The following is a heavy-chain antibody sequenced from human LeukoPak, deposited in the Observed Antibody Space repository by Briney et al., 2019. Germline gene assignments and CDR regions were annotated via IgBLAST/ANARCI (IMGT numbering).Heavy chain of an antibody. CDR1: GGSISSSSYY. Sequence: SETPSLTCTVSGGSISSSSYYWGWIRQPPGKGLEWIGSIYYSGSTYYNPSLKSRVTISVDTSKNQFSLKLSSVTAADTAVYYCARIATVVTEDSDYWGQGTLVTVSS. CDR3: ARIATVVTEDSDY. CDR2: IYYSGST. D-gene: IGHD4-23*01. V-gene: IGHV4-39*07. J-gene: IGHJ4*02.